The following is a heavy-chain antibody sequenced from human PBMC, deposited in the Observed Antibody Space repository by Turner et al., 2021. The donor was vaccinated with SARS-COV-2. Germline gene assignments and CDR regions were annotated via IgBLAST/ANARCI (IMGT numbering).Heavy chain of an antibody. CDR1: GGSISRSSYY. D-gene: IGHD3-10*01. CDR3: ARLPGGYYGSGSYYHYGMDV. Sequence: QLQLQESGPGLVKPSETLSLTCTVSGGSISRSSYYRGWIRQPPGKGLEWIGSRYGSGSTYYNPTIKGRVTIGVDTSKDQSSRKLGSVTAAGTAVYYCARLPGGYYGSGSYYHYGMDVWGQGTTVTVSS. J-gene: IGHJ6*02. CDR2: RYGSGST. V-gene: IGHV4-39*01.